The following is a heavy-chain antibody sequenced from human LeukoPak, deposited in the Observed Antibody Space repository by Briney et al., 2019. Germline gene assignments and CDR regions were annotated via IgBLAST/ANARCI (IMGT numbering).Heavy chain of an antibody. Sequence: GGSLRLSCAASGFTFSSYGMHWVRQAPGKGLEWVAVISYDGSNKYYADSVKGRFTISRDNPKNTLYLQMNSLRAEDTAVYYCAKESYDYVWGSYQPFDYWGQGTLVTVSS. V-gene: IGHV3-30*18. CDR1: GFTFSSYG. D-gene: IGHD3-16*02. CDR3: AKESYDYVWGSYQPFDY. J-gene: IGHJ4*02. CDR2: ISYDGSNK.